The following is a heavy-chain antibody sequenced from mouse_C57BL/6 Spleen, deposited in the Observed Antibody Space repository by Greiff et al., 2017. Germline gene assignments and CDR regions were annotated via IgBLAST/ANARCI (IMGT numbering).Heavy chain of an antibody. J-gene: IGHJ1*03. D-gene: IGHD1-1*01. CDR3: ARKRATVWYFDV. Sequence: EVMLVESGGGLVKPGGSLKLSCAASGFTFSDYGMHWVRQAPEQGLEWVAYISSGSSTIYYADTVKGRFPISRDNAKNTLFLQMTSLRSEDTAMYYCARKRATVWYFDVWGTGTTVTVSS. CDR2: ISSGSSTI. CDR1: GFTFSDYG. V-gene: IGHV5-17*01.